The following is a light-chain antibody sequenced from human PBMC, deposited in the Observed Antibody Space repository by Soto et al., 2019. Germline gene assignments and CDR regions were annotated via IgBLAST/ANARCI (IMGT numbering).Light chain of an antibody. CDR1: QSVSSN. J-gene: IGKJ4*01. V-gene: IGKV3-15*01. CDR3: QQYNNWPLT. Sequence: EIVMTQSPATLSVSPGERATLSCRASQSVSSNLAWYQQKPGQAPRLLIYGASARPAGSPARFSGSGSVTEFTLTISSLQSEDFAVYYCQQYNNWPLTFGGGTKVEIK. CDR2: GAS.